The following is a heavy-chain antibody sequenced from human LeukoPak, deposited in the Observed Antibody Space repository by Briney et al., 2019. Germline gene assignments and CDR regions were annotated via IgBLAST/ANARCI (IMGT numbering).Heavy chain of an antibody. D-gene: IGHD6-13*01. J-gene: IGHJ4*02. CDR2: ISGSGGST. CDR1: GFTFSSYA. V-gene: IGHV3-23*01. CDR3: ANDEGFIAAAGTFPADY. Sequence: PGGSLRLSCAASGFTFSSYAMSWVRQAPGKGLEWVSAISGSGGSTYYADSVKGRFTISRDNSKNTLYLQMNSLRAEDTAVYYCANDEGFIAAAGTFPADYWGQGTLVTVSS.